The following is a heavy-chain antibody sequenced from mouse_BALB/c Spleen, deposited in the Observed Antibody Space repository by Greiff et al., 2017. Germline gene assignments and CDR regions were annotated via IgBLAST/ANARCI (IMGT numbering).Heavy chain of an antibody. V-gene: IGHV3-2*02. CDR3: ARGGLLGYGMDY. J-gene: IGHJ4*01. D-gene: IGHD2-3*01. CDR2: ISYSGST. Sequence: EVQLQESGPGLVKPSQSLSLTSTVTGYSITSDYAWNWIRQFPGNKLEWMGYISYSGSTSYNPSLKSRISITRDTSKNQFFLQLNSVTTEDTATYYCARGGLLGYGMDYWGQGTSVTVSS. CDR1: GYSITSDYA.